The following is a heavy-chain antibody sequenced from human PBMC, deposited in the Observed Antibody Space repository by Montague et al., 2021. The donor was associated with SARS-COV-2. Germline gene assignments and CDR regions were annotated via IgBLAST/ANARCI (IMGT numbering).Heavy chain of an antibody. Sequence: SETLSLTCTVSGGSISSSNYYWGWVRQPPGKGLVWIGSISYRGDPYYNPSLESRLTISVDTSQNQFSLKLSSVTAADAAVYYCAKPLATGNYYYWGQGTLVTVSS. V-gene: IGHV4-39*01. CDR1: GGSISSSNYY. CDR2: ISYRGDP. CDR3: AKPLATGNYYY. J-gene: IGHJ4*02. D-gene: IGHD1-1*01.